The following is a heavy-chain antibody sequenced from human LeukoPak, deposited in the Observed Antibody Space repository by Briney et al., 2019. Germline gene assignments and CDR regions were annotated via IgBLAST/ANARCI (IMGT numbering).Heavy chain of an antibody. CDR3: ARATTQAGIAATGTGY. D-gene: IGHD6-13*01. CDR2: IKQDGSEK. J-gene: IGHJ4*02. CDR1: GFTFGSYW. V-gene: IGHV3-7*01. Sequence: GGSLSLFCAASGFTFGSYWMSWVRHAPGEGLEWVANIKQDGSEKYYVESVKGRFTISRDNAKNSLYLQMNSLRAEDTAVYYCARATTQAGIAATGTGYWGQGTLVIVSS.